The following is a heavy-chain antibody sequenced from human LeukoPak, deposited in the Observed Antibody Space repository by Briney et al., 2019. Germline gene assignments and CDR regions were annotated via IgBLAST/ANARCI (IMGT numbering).Heavy chain of an antibody. J-gene: IGHJ3*02. D-gene: IGHD4-23*01. CDR3: ARYDGGNSGDAFDI. V-gene: IGHV4-30-2*01. Sequence: PSQTLFLTCTVSGGSISSGGYYWSWIRQPPGKGLEWIGYIYHSGSTYYNPSLKSRVTISVDRSKNQFSLRLSSVTAADTAVYYCARYDGGNSGDAFDIWGQGTMVTVSS. CDR2: IYHSGST. CDR1: GGSISSGGYY.